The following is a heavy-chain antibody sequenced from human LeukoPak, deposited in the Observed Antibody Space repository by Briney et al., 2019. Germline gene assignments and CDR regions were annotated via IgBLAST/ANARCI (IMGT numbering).Heavy chain of an antibody. CDR2: INPGDSDT. Sequence: GESLKISCKGSRYTFIGYWIGWVRQMPGKGLEWMGIINPGDSDTRYSPSFQGQVTMSADKSISTAYLQWSSLRASDTAMYYCARGRGPTVITNFDYWGQGTLVTVSS. V-gene: IGHV5-51*01. J-gene: IGHJ4*02. D-gene: IGHD4-11*01. CDR3: ARGRGPTVITNFDY. CDR1: RYTFIGYW.